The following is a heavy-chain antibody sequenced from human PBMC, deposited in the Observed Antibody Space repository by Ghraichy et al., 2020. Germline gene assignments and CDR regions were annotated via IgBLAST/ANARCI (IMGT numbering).Heavy chain of an antibody. J-gene: IGHJ4*02. Sequence: SVKVSCKASGGTFSSYAISWVRQAPGQGLEWMGGIIPIFGTANYAQKFQGRVTITADESTSTAYMELNSLRAEDTAVYYCARDDYYGSDYGYWGQGTLVTVSS. D-gene: IGHD3-10*01. CDR2: IIPIFGTA. V-gene: IGHV1-69*13. CDR1: GGTFSSYA. CDR3: ARDDYYGSDYGY.